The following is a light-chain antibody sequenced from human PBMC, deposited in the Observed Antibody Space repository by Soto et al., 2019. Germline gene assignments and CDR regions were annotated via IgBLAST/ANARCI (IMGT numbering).Light chain of an antibody. Sequence: QLVLTQPPSVSGAPGQRVTISCTGTNSNIGARYDVHWYRQVTGTAPKLLIYGNTKRPSGVPDRFSGSTSGASASLDITGLQGEDEAKYYCQSFDSGLSAWVFGGGTKVTVL. CDR2: GNT. CDR3: QSFDSGLSAWV. J-gene: IGLJ3*02. CDR1: NSNIGARYD. V-gene: IGLV1-40*01.